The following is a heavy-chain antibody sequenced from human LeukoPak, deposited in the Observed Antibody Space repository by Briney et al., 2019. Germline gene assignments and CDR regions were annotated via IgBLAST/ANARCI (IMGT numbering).Heavy chain of an antibody. J-gene: IGHJ4*02. D-gene: IGHD6-19*01. CDR2: FDPGDGET. CDR1: GYTLTELS. CDR3: ATGLSAYSSGWPLYY. Sequence: ASVKVSCKVSGYTLTELSMHWVRQAPGKGLEWMGGFDPGDGETIYAQKFQGRVTMTEDTSTDTAYMELSSLRSEDTAVYYCATGLSAYSSGWPLYYWGQGTLVTVSS. V-gene: IGHV1-24*01.